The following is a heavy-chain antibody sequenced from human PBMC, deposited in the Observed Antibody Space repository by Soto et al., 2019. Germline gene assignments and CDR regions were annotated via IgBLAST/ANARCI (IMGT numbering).Heavy chain of an antibody. V-gene: IGHV4-34*01. CDR2: INHSGIT. Sequence: PSETLSLTCAVYGGSFSGYYWSWIRQPPGKGLEWLGEINHSGITDYNPSLKSRITISIDTSKKQFSLKLNSVSAADTAAYYCAIGPRMWLAGGGYWGQGTQVTVPQ. CDR3: AIGPRMWLAGGGY. CDR1: GGSFSGYY. D-gene: IGHD6-19*01. J-gene: IGHJ4*02.